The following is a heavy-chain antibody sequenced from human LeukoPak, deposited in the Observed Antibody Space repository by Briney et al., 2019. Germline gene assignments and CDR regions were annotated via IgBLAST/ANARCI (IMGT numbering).Heavy chain of an antibody. D-gene: IGHD2-15*01. CDR3: ARIQGYCSGGSCYSAIDAFDI. Sequence: GESLKISCKGSGYRFTSYWIGWVRQMPGKGLEWMGIIYPGDSDTRYSPSFQGQVTISADKSISTAYLQWSSLKASDTAMYYCARIQGYCSGGSCYSAIDAFDIWGQGTMVTVSS. CDR2: IYPGDSDT. V-gene: IGHV5-51*01. J-gene: IGHJ3*02. CDR1: GYRFTSYW.